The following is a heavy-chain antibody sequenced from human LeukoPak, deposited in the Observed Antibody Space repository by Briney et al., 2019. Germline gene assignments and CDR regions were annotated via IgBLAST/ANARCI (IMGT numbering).Heavy chain of an antibody. D-gene: IGHD3-22*01. CDR2: IYYSGST. CDR1: GGSISSYY. V-gene: IGHV4-59*01. J-gene: IGHJ4*02. CDR3: ARGGRYTPYYYDSSGYDC. Sequence: SETLSLTCTVSGGSISSYYWSWIRQPPGKGLEWIGYIYYSGSTNYNPSLKSRVTISVDTSKNQFSLKLSSVTAADTAVYYCARGGRYTPYYYDSSGYDCWGQGTLVTVSS.